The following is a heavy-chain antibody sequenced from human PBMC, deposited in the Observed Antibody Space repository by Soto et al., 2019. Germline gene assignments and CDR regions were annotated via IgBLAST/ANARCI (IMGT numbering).Heavy chain of an antibody. CDR1: GYTFTSYG. V-gene: IGHV1-18*01. Sequence: QVQLVQPGAEVKKPGASVKVSCKASGYTFTSYGISWVRQAPGQGLEWMGWISAYNGNTNYAQKLQGRVTMTTDTSTSTAYMELRSLRSDDTAVYYCAREEYSSSSGARGWFDPWGQGTLVTVSS. CDR2: ISAYNGNT. CDR3: AREEYSSSSGARGWFDP. D-gene: IGHD6-6*01. J-gene: IGHJ5*02.